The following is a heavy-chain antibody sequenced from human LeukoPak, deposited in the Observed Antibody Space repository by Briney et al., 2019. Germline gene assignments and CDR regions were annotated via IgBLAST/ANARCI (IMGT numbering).Heavy chain of an antibody. CDR3: ARVYSSSSGRALDY. CDR1: GFTFSSYG. V-gene: IGHV3-48*03. J-gene: IGHJ4*02. Sequence: GGSLRLSCAASGFTFSSYGMNWVRQAPGKGLEWVSYISSSGSNIYYADSVKGRFTISRDNAKNSLFLQMNSLRAEDTAVYYCARVYSSSSGRALDYWGQGTLVTVSS. CDR2: ISSSGSNI. D-gene: IGHD6-6*01.